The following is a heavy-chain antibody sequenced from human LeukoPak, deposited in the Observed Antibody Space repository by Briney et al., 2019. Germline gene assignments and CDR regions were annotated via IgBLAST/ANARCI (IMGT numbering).Heavy chain of an antibody. J-gene: IGHJ4*02. Sequence: GESLKISCKVSGYNFINYWIGWVRQMPGKGLEWMAIINPSDSDTRYSPSFEGQVTIAADKSITTAYLHWSSLKASDTAMYYCVRPDSTGYYAYWGQGTLVTVSS. V-gene: IGHV5-51*01. CDR1: GYNFINYW. D-gene: IGHD3-22*01. CDR2: INPSDSDT. CDR3: VRPDSTGYYAY.